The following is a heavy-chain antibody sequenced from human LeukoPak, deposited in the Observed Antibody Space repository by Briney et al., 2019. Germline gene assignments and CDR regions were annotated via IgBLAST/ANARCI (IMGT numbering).Heavy chain of an antibody. Sequence: SETLSLTCTVSGGSISSYYWSWIRQPPRKGLEWIGYIYYSGSTNYNPSLKSRVTISVDTSKNQFSLKLSSVTAADTAVYYCARGSKGQGTMVRGVSNWFDPWGQGTLVTVSS. J-gene: IGHJ5*02. CDR3: ARGSKGQGTMVRGVSNWFDP. CDR2: IYYSGST. D-gene: IGHD3-10*01. V-gene: IGHV4-59*01. CDR1: GGSISSYY.